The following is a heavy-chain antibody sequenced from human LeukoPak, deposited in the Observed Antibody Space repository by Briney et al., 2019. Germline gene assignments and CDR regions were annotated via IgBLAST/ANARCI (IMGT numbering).Heavy chain of an antibody. CDR2: TYYRSKWYD. CDR3: ASGGEEGATKFDN. CDR1: GDSVSRKSAG. J-gene: IGHJ4*02. V-gene: IGHV6-1*01. Sequence: SQTLSLTCAISGDSVSRKSAGWNWIGQSPWRGLEWLGRTYYRSKWYDDYAVAVKSRITINPDTSKNQFSLQLNSVTPENTAVYYCASGGEEGATKFDNWGQGTLVTVSS. D-gene: IGHD1-26*01.